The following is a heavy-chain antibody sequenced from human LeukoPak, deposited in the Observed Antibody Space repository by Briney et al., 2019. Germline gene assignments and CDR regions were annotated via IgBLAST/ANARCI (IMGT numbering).Heavy chain of an antibody. J-gene: IGHJ4*02. CDR3: AKGGIAPSRGSGSSKYYFDY. V-gene: IGHV3-23*01. Sequence: GGSLRLSCAASGFTFSSYAMSWVRQAPGKGLEWVSAISGSGGSTYYADSVGGRFTISRDNAKNTLYLQMNSLRAEDKAVYYCAKGGIAPSRGSGSSKYYFDYWGQGTLVTVSS. D-gene: IGHD3-10*01. CDR2: ISGSGGST. CDR1: GFTFSSYA.